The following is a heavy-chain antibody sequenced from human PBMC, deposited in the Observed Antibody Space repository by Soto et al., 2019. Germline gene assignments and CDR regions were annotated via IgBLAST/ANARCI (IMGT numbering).Heavy chain of an antibody. CDR1: GYNFIKYG. D-gene: IGHD2-2*01. CDR3: TREAIVVIPAAQPSHFDS. CDR2: ISPYSGYT. Sequence: QVQLVQSGAEVKKPGASVKVSCKGLGYNFIKYGINWVRQAPVQGLEWMGWISPYSGYTHSAQKFKGRLTLTTDTAATTAYMEFRSLRSADTALYYCTREAIVVIPAAQPSHFDSWGQGNLVTVSS. J-gene: IGHJ4*02. V-gene: IGHV1-18*01.